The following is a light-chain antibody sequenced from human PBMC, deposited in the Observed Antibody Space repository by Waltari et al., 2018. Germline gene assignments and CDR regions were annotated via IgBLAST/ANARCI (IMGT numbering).Light chain of an antibody. CDR2: DFS. Sequence: QSALTQPAAVSGSPGQSVTIPCTGASRDIGRHDIVSWYQQHPGNAPKLLIFDFSKRPSCVSDSFSGSTSGDTASLAISGLQFADVAAYSCYSHAGNYVWVFGRGTRFTVL. CDR1: SRDIGRHDI. J-gene: IGLJ3*02. V-gene: IGLV2-23*02. CDR3: YSHAGNYVWV.